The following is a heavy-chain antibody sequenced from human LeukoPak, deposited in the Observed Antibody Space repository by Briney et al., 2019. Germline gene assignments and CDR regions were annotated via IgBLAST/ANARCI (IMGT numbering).Heavy chain of an antibody. CDR1: GYTFTSYG. CDR2: VSAYNGNT. Sequence: ASVKVSCKASGYTFTSYGISWVRQAPGQGLEWMGWVSAYNGNTNFAQKLQGRVTMTTDTSTSTAYMELRSLRTDGTAVYYCARWGTMIVVVPLFDIWGQGTMVTVSS. J-gene: IGHJ3*02. V-gene: IGHV1-18*01. D-gene: IGHD3-22*01. CDR3: ARWGTMIVVVPLFDI.